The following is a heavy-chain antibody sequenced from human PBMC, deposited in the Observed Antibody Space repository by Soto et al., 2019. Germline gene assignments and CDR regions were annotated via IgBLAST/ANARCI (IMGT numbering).Heavy chain of an antibody. CDR2: IYYSGSS. V-gene: IGHV4-31*03. Sequence: SETLSLTCTVSGGSISSGSFHWSWIRQHPGKGLEGIGNIYYSGSSYYNPSLKSRATISIDASKGQFYLRLGSVTAADTAVYYCARVEGSRYYFRKDGWGRGTLVTVSS. CDR1: GGSISSGSFH. J-gene: IGHJ4*02. CDR3: ARVEGSRYYFRKDG. D-gene: IGHD6-13*01.